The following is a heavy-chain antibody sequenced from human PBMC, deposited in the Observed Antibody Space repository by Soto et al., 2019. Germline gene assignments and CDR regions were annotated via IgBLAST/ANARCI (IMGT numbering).Heavy chain of an antibody. J-gene: IGHJ4*02. D-gene: IGHD6-19*01. Sequence: ASVKVSCKASGYTFTSYGISWVRQAPGQGLEWIEWISAYNDNTNYAQKHQGRVTMTTDTSTSTAYMEPRSLRSDDTSVYYCARSGKQWLVNYFDYWGQGTLVTVS. CDR2: ISAYNDNT. CDR3: ARSGKQWLVNYFDY. CDR1: GYTFTSYG. V-gene: IGHV1-18*01.